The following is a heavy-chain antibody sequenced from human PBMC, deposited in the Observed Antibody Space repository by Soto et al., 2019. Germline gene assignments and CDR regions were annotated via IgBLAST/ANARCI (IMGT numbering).Heavy chain of an antibody. D-gene: IGHD6-6*01. CDR2: ISSSSSTI. J-gene: IGHJ6*02. Sequence: GGSLRLSCAASGFTFSSYSMNWVRQAPGKGLEWVSYISSSSSTIYYADSVKGRFTISRDNAKNSLYLQMNSLRDEDTAVYYCARGGSSSSYYYYGMEVWGQGTTVTV. V-gene: IGHV3-48*02. CDR3: ARGGSSSSYYYYGMEV. CDR1: GFTFSSYS.